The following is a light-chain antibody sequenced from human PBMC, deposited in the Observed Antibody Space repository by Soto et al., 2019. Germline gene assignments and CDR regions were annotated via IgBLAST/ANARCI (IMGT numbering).Light chain of an antibody. Sequence: ENVLTQSPAILSLSPGDTATLSCRASQSVGRYLAWYQQKPGQAPRLVIYDASNRATGVPDRFSGSGSGTDFTLSISHLEPEDFAVYYCQQRKHWPPLTFGQGTR. CDR2: DAS. CDR1: QSVGRY. V-gene: IGKV3-11*01. J-gene: IGKJ5*01. CDR3: QQRKHWPPLT.